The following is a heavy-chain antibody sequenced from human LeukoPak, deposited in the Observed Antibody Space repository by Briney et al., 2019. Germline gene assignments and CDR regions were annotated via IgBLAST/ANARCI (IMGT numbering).Heavy chain of an antibody. Sequence: GESLKISCKGSGYSFTSYWIGWVRQMPGKGLEWMGNIYPGDSDTRYSPSFQGQVTISADKSISTAYLQWSSLKASDTAMYYCARLEDIVVVPAANWFDPWGQGTLVTVSS. CDR1: GYSFTSYW. CDR3: ARLEDIVVVPAANWFDP. V-gene: IGHV5-51*01. CDR2: IYPGDSDT. J-gene: IGHJ5*02. D-gene: IGHD2-2*01.